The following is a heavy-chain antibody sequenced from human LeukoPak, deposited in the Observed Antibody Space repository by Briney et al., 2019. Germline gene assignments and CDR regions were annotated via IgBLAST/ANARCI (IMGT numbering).Heavy chain of an antibody. V-gene: IGHV4-38-2*02. J-gene: IGHJ6*03. Sequence: AETLSLTCTVSGYSISNGYYWGWIRQPPGKGLEWIGSIYHSGSTHYNPSLKSRVTISVDMPKNQFSLKLTSVTAADTAVYYCARDETYNSDWQSNHYYYYMDVWGKGTTVTVSS. D-gene: IGHD6-19*01. CDR3: ARDETYNSDWQSNHYYYYMDV. CDR2: IYHSGST. CDR1: GYSISNGYY.